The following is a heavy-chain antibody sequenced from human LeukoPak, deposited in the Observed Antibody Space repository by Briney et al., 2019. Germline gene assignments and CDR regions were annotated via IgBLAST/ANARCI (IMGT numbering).Heavy chain of an antibody. D-gene: IGHD7-27*01. Sequence: PGGSLRLSCTVSGFTFGNYAINWVRQAPGKGLEWVGFIRIKAFGETAEYAASVKVRFTISRDDSKGIAYLQMNSLKTEDTAVYYCTRDRGSSTLGDYWGQGTLVTVSS. CDR3: TRDRGSSTLGDY. CDR2: IRIKAFGETA. V-gene: IGHV3-49*04. J-gene: IGHJ4*02. CDR1: GFTFGNYA.